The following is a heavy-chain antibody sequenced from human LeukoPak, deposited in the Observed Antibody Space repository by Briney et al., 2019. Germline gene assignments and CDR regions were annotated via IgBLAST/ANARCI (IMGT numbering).Heavy chain of an antibody. CDR3: AREVGSGWYYFDY. J-gene: IGHJ4*02. D-gene: IGHD6-19*01. V-gene: IGHV1-69*05. CDR1: GGTFSSNA. Sequence: SVKVSCKXSGGTFSSNAISWVRQAPGQGLEWMGRIIPIFGTANYSQKFQGRVTITTDESTSTAYMELSSLRSEDTAVYYCAREVGSGWYYFDYWGQGTLVTVSS. CDR2: IIPIFGTA.